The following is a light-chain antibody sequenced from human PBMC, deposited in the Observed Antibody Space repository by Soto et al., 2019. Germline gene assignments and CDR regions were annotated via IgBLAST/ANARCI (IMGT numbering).Light chain of an antibody. CDR1: SSDIGNYNF. CDR2: EVN. J-gene: IGLJ2*01. Sequence: QSALTQPASVSGSPGQSITISCTGTSSDIGNYNFVSWYQQHPGKAPEFIIYEVNKRPTGVSNRFSGSKSGNTASLTISGLQAEDEDDYYCCSYGSTTSVIFGGGTKVTVL. CDR3: CSYGSTTSVI. V-gene: IGLV2-23*02.